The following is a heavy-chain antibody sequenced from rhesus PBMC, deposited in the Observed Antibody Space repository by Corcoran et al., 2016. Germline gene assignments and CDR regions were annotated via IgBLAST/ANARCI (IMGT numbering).Heavy chain of an antibody. Sequence: QLQLQESGPGLVKTSENLSLRCAVAGGLIKNIYWIWIRRAHGAGLEWLGYIYGSGSSTKYNPSLESRVTLSVDTSKNQLSLRLSSVTAADTALYYCAKEEDYGNRGHRFDVWGPGVLITVSS. D-gene: IGHD4-35*01. CDR1: GGLIKNIY. CDR2: IYGSGSST. J-gene: IGHJ5-1*01. CDR3: AKEEDYGNRGHRFDV. V-gene: IGHV4-169*01.